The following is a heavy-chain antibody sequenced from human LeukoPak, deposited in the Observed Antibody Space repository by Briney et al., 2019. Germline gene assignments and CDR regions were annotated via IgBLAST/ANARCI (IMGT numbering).Heavy chain of an antibody. V-gene: IGHV3-9*01. CDR3: AVSGYIGSFDY. Sequence: GRSLRLSCAASGFTFDDYAMHWVRQAPGKGLEWVSGISWNSGSIGYADSVKGQFTISRDNAKNSLYLQMNSLRAEDTALYYCAVSGYIGSFDYWGQGTLVTVSS. J-gene: IGHJ4*02. D-gene: IGHD5-12*01. CDR2: ISWNSGSI. CDR1: GFTFDDYA.